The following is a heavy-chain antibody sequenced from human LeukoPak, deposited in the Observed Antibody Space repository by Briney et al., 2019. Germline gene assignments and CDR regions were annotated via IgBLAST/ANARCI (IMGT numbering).Heavy chain of an antibody. CDR3: ARVHGDYPAGMDV. CDR2: TSAYNGIT. D-gene: IGHD4-17*01. Sequence: GASVKVSCKTSGYGFNSYGISWVRQAPGQGLEWLGWTSAYNGITTYAQSLQGRVTITTDTFTTTVFMELRSTTPDDAAGYFCARVHGDYPAGMDVWGKGTTVIVS. V-gene: IGHV1-18*01. J-gene: IGHJ6*03. CDR1: GYGFNSYG.